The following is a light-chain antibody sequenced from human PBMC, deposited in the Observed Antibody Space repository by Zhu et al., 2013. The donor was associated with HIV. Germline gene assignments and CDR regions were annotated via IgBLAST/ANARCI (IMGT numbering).Light chain of an antibody. J-gene: IGLJ1*01. CDR2: ETF. V-gene: IGLV2-14*02. CDR3: CSYTRSSTYV. CDR1: SGHVGNYNF. Sequence: QSALTQPASVSGSPGQSITISCTGSSGHVGNYNFISWYQQHPSKAPKVIIYETFRRPPGISSRFSASMSGNAASLTISGLQAEDEADYYCCSYTRSSTYVFGTPTKVTVL.